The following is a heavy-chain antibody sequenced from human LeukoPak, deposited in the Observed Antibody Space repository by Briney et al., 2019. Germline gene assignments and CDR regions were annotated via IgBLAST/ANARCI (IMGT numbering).Heavy chain of an antibody. CDR2: IYPGDSDT. V-gene: IGHV5-51*01. D-gene: IGHD6-19*01. Sequence: GESLKISCKGSGYSFTSYWIGWVRQMPGKGLEWMGIIYPGDSDTRYSPSFQGQVTISADKSISTAYLQWSSLKASDTAMYYCARSSSAVAGLDAFDIWGQGTMVTVSS. J-gene: IGHJ3*02. CDR3: ARSSSAVAGLDAFDI. CDR1: GYSFTSYW.